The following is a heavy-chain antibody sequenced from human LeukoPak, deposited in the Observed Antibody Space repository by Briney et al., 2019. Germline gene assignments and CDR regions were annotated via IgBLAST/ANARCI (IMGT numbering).Heavy chain of an antibody. CDR1: GGSIXXXX. CDR3: AXXXRYYDSSGYLKGDAFDI. CDR2: XXXXGTX. J-gene: IGHJ3*02. Sequence: SETLSLTCTVSGGSIXXXXWSWXXXPPGKGXXXXXXXXXXGTXSYNPSXXXXXXXSXXTCKSQXSLKLASVTAAKTPVYYCAXXXRYYDSSGYLKGDAFDIWGQGTMVTVSS. V-gene: IGHV4-59*01. D-gene: IGHD3-22*01.